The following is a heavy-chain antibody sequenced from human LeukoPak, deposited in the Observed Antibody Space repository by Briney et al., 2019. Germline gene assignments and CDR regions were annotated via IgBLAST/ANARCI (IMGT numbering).Heavy chain of an antibody. J-gene: IGHJ6*02. Sequence: LSLTCTVSGGSITNYYWSWIRQPAGKGLEWIGRIYTSGSTSYNPSLKSRVTMSIDTSKNQFSLKLSSLTAADTAVYYCARGCSSTSCWLRMDVWGQGTTVTVSS. V-gene: IGHV4-4*07. CDR1: GGSITNYY. CDR3: ARGCSSTSCWLRMDV. CDR2: IYTSGST. D-gene: IGHD2-2*01.